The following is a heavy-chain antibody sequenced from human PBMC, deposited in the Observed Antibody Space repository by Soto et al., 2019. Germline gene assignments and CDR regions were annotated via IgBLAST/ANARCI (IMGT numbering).Heavy chain of an antibody. J-gene: IGHJ3*02. CDR1: GFTFSDYY. V-gene: IGHV3-11*01. Sequence: QVQLVESGGGLVKPGGSLRLSCAASGFTFSDYYMSWIRQAPGKGLEWVSYISSSGSTIYYADSVKGQFTISRDNAKNSLYLQMNSLRAEDTAVYYCAITTIFGVVTIDDAFDIWGQGTMVTVSS. CDR2: ISSSGSTI. D-gene: IGHD3-3*01. CDR3: AITTIFGVVTIDDAFDI.